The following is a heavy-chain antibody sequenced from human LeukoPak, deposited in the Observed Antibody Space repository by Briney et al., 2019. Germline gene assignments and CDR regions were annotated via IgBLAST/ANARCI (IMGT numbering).Heavy chain of an antibody. V-gene: IGHV3-23*01. CDR1: GFTFSYYA. D-gene: IGHD2-8*01. J-gene: IGHJ4*02. CDR3: ASGSWSMGGSDY. CDR2: ISGSGDTT. Sequence: GGSLRLSCAAPGFTFSYYAMSWVRQAPGKGLEWVSVISGSGDTTYYADSVKGRFTISRDNPKNTLYLQMNSLSAEDTAVYYCASGSWSMGGSDYWGQGTLVTVSS.